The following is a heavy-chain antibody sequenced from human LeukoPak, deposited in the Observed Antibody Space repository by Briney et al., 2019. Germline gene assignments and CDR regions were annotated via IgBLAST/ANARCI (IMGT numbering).Heavy chain of an antibody. V-gene: IGHV3-11*01. CDR2: ISSSGSTI. CDR3: GSMGLWLGELVPSNWFDP. CDR1: GFTFSDYY. Sequence: GGSLRLSCAASGFTFSDYYMSWIRQAPGKGLEWVSYISSSGSTIYYADSVKGRFTISRDNSKNTLYLQMNSLRAEDTAVYYCGSMGLWLGELVPSNWFDPWGQGTLVTVSS. D-gene: IGHD3-10*01. J-gene: IGHJ5*02.